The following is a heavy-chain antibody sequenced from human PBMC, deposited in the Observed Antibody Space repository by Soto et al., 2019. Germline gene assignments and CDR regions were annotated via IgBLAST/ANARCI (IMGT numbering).Heavy chain of an antibody. CDR1: GYTFTSYG. Sequence: QVQLVQSGAEVKKPGASVKVSCKASGYTFTSYGISWVRQAPGPGLAWMGWISAYNGNTNYAQKLQGRVTMTTDKSTSSAYMELRSLSSDDTAVYDCLLDRPRPRYYDYCMDVWGQGTTVTVSS. V-gene: IGHV1-18*04. J-gene: IGHJ6*02. CDR3: LLDRPRPRYYDYCMDV. CDR2: ISAYNGNT. D-gene: IGHD6-6*01.